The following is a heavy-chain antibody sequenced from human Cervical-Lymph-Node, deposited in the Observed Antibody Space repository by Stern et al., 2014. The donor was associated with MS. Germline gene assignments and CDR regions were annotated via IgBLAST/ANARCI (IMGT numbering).Heavy chain of an antibody. CDR3: TKDRRYCSSTSCFNWFDP. CDR2: IGSTTSNI. CDR1: GFTFDDYA. D-gene: IGHD2-2*01. J-gene: IGHJ5*02. V-gene: IGHV3-9*01. Sequence: EVQLVQSGGGFVQPGTSLRLSCAASGFTFDDYAMHWVRQVPGKGLEWVSSIGSTTSNIVYADSVKGRFTISRDNAKNSLFLHMTSLKVEDTAFYYCTKDRRYCSSTSCFNWFDPWGQGTLVTVSS.